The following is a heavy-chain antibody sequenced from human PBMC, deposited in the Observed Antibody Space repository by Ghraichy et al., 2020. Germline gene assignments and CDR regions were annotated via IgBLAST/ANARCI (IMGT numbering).Heavy chain of an antibody. CDR1: GGSISSSSYY. Sequence: SETLSLTCTVSGGSISSSSYYWGWIRQPPGKGLEWIGSIYYSGSTYYNPSLKSRVTISVDTSKNQFSLKLSSVTAADTAVYYCARQPLQSYYDILTGYYTGWSEGFDYWGQGTLVTVSS. J-gene: IGHJ4*02. V-gene: IGHV4-39*07. CDR3: ARQPLQSYYDILTGYYTGWSEGFDY. CDR2: IYYSGST. D-gene: IGHD3-9*01.